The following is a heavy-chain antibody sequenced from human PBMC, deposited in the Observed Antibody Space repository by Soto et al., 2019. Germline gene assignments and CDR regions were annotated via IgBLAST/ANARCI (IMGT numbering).Heavy chain of an antibody. D-gene: IGHD3-10*01. Sequence: GESLKISCKGSGYSFTSYWIGWVRQMPGKGLEWMGIIYPGDSDTRYSPSFQGQVTISADKSISTAYLQWSSLKASDTAMYYCARQLWDYYGSGSYPHYYYYYGMDVWGQGTTVTVS. CDR3: ARQLWDYYGSGSYPHYYYYYGMDV. J-gene: IGHJ6*02. CDR1: GYSFTSYW. CDR2: IYPGDSDT. V-gene: IGHV5-51*01.